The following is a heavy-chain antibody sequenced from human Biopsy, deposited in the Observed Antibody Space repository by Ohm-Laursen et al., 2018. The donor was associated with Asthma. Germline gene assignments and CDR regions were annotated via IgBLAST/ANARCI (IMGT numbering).Heavy chain of an antibody. D-gene: IGHD3-3*01. CDR3: ARDVMEWYLPAFDF. V-gene: IGHV3-23*01. CDR1: GFTFSNYA. J-gene: IGHJ4*02. CDR2: ISGGGGGT. Sequence: SLRLSCAASGFTFSNYAMTWVRQAPGKGLEWVSAISGGGGGTKYADSVKGRFTISRDNSKNTLSLQMNSLRPDDTAVYYCARDVMEWYLPAFDFWGQGTLVTVSS.